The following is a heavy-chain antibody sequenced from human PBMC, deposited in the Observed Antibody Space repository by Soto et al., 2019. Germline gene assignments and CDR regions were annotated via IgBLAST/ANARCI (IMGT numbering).Heavy chain of an antibody. D-gene: IGHD3-9*01. J-gene: IGHJ4*02. CDR3: AADPTYYDILSGYYRFDY. Sequence: SVKVSCKASGFTFTSSAVQWVRQARGQRLEWIGWIVVGSGNTNYAQKFQERVTITRDMSTSTAYMELSSLRSEDTAVYYCAADPTYYDILSGYYRFDYWGQGTLVTVSS. V-gene: IGHV1-58*01. CDR1: GFTFTSSA. CDR2: IVVGSGNT.